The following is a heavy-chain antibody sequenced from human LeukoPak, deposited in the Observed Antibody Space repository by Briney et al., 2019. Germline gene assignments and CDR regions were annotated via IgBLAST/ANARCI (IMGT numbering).Heavy chain of an antibody. J-gene: IGHJ6*03. Sequence: RASVKVSCKASGYTFTSYYMHWVRQAPGEGLEWMGVINPSGGSTSYAQKFQGRATMNRDMSTSTVYMELSSLRSEDTAVYYCARVAAEVVGVPGAIGFGWLRRDYYYMDVWGKGTTVTVSS. V-gene: IGHV1-46*01. CDR1: GYTFTSYY. CDR3: ARVAAEVVGVPGAIGFGWLRRDYYYMDV. D-gene: IGHD2-2*02. CDR2: INPSGGST.